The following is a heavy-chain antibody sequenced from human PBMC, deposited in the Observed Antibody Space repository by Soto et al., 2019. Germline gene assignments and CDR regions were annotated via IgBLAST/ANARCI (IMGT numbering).Heavy chain of an antibody. CDR3: AHRVLRTVFGLVTTTAIYFDF. J-gene: IGHJ4*02. CDR1: GFSLTTSGVG. D-gene: IGHD3-3*01. V-gene: IGHV2-5*02. CDR2: IYWDDDK. Sequence: QITLNESGPTQVKPRQTLTLTCTFSGFSLTTSGVGVGWIRQSPGKAPKWLALIYWDDDKRYSLSLKIRLTITKDTTQTPVVLTMADLDPADTATYFCAHRVLRTVFGLVTTTAIYFDFWGQGPPVAVSS.